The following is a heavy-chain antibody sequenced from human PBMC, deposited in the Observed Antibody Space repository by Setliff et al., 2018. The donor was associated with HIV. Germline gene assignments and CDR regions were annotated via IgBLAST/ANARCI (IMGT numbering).Heavy chain of an antibody. CDR1: GGSINSDIYF. J-gene: IGHJ4*01. D-gene: IGHD6-6*01. Sequence: PSETLSLTCTVSGGSINSDIYFWTWIRQRPGKGLEWIGYIYYSGSTHSNPSLKSRLTISVDTSSNQFSLKLNSVTAADTAIYYCARSSRSSPFWFDYWGLGTLVTVSS. V-gene: IGHV4-31*03. CDR3: ARSSRSSPFWFDY. CDR2: IYYSGST.